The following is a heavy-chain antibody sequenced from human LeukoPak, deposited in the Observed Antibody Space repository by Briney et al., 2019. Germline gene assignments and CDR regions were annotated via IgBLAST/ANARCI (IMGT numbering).Heavy chain of an antibody. CDR1: GFTFSTYV. J-gene: IGHJ4*02. CDR3: VRGTGY. V-gene: IGHV3-64D*06. Sequence: GGSLRLFCSVSGFTFSTYVMHWVRQATGKGLEYVSAISSNGDNTYYADSVKGRFTISRDNSKNTLYLQMSSLRADDTAVYYCVRGTGYWGQGTLVTVSS. CDR2: ISSNGDNT.